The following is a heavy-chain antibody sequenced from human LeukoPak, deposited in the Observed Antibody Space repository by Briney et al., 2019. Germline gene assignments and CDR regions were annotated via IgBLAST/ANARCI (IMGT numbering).Heavy chain of an antibody. V-gene: IGHV3-23*01. Sequence: GGSLRLSCAASGFTFSSYAMSWVRQAPGKGLEWVSAISGSGGSTYYADSVKGRFTISRDNSKNTLYLQMNSLRAEDTAVYYCARGDSYGGNSRFDYWGQGTLVTVSS. J-gene: IGHJ4*02. CDR2: ISGSGGST. D-gene: IGHD4-23*01. CDR3: ARGDSYGGNSRFDY. CDR1: GFTFSSYA.